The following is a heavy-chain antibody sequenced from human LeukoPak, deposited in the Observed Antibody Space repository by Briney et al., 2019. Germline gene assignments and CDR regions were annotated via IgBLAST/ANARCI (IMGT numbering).Heavy chain of an antibody. J-gene: IGHJ5*02. D-gene: IGHD1-26*01. CDR1: GGSISSGGYY. CDR2: IYYSGST. Sequence: SETLSLTCTVSGGSISSGGYYWSWIRQHPGKGLEWIGYIYYSGSTYYNPSLKSRVTISVDTSKNQFSLKLSSVTAADTAVYYCARDRGNSGSYYYCFDPWGQGTLVTVSS. V-gene: IGHV4-31*03. CDR3: ARDRGNSGSYYYCFDP.